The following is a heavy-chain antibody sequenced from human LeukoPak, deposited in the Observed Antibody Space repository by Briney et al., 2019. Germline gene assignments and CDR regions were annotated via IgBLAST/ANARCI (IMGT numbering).Heavy chain of an antibody. V-gene: IGHV3-9*03. J-gene: IGHJ4*02. D-gene: IGHD3-16*02. CDR1: GFTFDDYA. CDR2: ISWNSGSI. Sequence: LSGGSLRLSCAASGFTFDDYAMHWVRQAPGKGLEWVSGISWNSGSIGYADSVKGRFTISRDNAKNSLYLQMNSLRAEDMALYYCATSRDYVWGSYRQSPFDYWGQGTLVTVSS. CDR3: ATSRDYVWGSYRQSPFDY.